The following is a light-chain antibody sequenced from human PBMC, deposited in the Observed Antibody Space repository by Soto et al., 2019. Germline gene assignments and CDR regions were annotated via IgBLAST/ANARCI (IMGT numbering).Light chain of an antibody. CDR3: ASWDDSLSGPV. CDR1: SSNIGSHY. Sequence: QSVLTQAPSASGTPGQRVTISCSGSSSNIGSHYVYWYQQLPGTAPKLLIYSNDHRPSGVPDRFSGSKSGTSASLAISGLRSEDEADYYCASWDDSLSGPVFGGGTQLTVL. V-gene: IGLV1-47*02. CDR2: SND. J-gene: IGLJ2*01.